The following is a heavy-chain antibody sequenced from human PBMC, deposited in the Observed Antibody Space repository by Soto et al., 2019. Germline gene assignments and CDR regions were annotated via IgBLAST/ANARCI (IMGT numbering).Heavy chain of an antibody. CDR3: AREAGSGSYYPENY. CDR2: ISAYNGDT. CDR1: GYTFINYG. Sequence: QVQLVQSGAEVKKPGSSVKVSCKTSGYTFINYGFSWVRQAPGQGLEWMGWISAYNGDTEYAQKVQGRVTLTRDTSTSTVYMEMRSLKFDDTAMYYCAREAGSGSYYPENYWGQGTLVTVSS. J-gene: IGHJ4*02. D-gene: IGHD1-26*01. V-gene: IGHV1-18*04.